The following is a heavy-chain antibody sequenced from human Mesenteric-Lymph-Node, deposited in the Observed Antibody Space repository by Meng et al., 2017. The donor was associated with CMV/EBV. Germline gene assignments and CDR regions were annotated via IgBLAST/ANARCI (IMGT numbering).Heavy chain of an antibody. Sequence: GGSLRLSCAASGFTSRSYAMSWVRQSQGKGLEWVSSISGSGDITYYADSVKGRFTISRDNSKNTLYLQMTSLRADDTALYYCAKLFSSWDIDYWGQVTLVPFSS. D-gene: IGHD6-13*01. CDR2: ISGSGDIT. CDR1: GFTSRSYA. J-gene: IGHJ4*02. V-gene: IGHV3-23*01. CDR3: AKLFSSWDIDY.